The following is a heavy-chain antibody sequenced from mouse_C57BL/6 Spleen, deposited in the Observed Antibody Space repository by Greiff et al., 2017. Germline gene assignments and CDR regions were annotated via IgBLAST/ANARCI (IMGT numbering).Heavy chain of an antibody. J-gene: IGHJ2*01. Sequence: QVQLQQPGAELVKPGASVKLSCKASGYTFTSYWMHWVKQRPGQGLEWIGMIHPNSGSTNYNEKFKSKATLTVDKSSSTAYMQLSSLTSEDSAVYYCARGDYYDYDLYYFDYWGQGTTLTVSS. CDR3: ARGDYYDYDLYYFDY. CDR1: GYTFTSYW. CDR2: IHPNSGST. V-gene: IGHV1-64*01. D-gene: IGHD2-4*01.